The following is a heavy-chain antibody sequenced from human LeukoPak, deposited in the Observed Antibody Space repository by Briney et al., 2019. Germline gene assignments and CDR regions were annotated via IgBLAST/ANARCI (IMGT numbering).Heavy chain of an antibody. Sequence: SETLSLTCAVYGGSFSGYYWSWIRQPPGKGLEWIGEINHSGSTNYNPSLKSRVTISVDTSKNQFSLKLSSVTAADTSVYYCAREGGTSFNWFDPWGQGTLVTVSS. D-gene: IGHD2-2*01. V-gene: IGHV4-34*01. CDR1: GGSFSGYY. CDR2: INHSGST. J-gene: IGHJ5*02. CDR3: AREGGTSFNWFDP.